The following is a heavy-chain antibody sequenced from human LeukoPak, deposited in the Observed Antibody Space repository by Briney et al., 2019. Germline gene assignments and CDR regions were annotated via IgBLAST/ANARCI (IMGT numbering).Heavy chain of an antibody. CDR2: LRGNGDT. CDR3: AKASWVSSADAVS. J-gene: IGHJ4*02. Sequence: QPGGSLTLSCAASGFTFSSYAMGWVREAPARGLEWVSSLRGNGDTFYADSVKGRFTLSRDDSRNTVYLQLNDLRVEDTAVYYCAKASWVSSADAVSWGQGTVVTVSS. CDR1: GFTFSSYA. V-gene: IGHV3-23*01. D-gene: IGHD3-16*01.